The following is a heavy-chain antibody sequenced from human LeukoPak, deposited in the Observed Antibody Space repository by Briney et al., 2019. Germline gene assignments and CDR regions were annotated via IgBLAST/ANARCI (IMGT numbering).Heavy chain of an antibody. CDR2: IYYSGST. CDR3: ARSSIAARTTFFDI. D-gene: IGHD6-6*01. CDR1: GGSISSGGYY. J-gene: IGHJ3*02. Sequence: SQTLSLTCTVSGGSISSGGYYWSWIRQHPGKGLEWIGYIYYSGSTYYNPSHKSRVTISVDTSKNQFSLKLSSVTAADTAVYYCARSSIAARTTFFDIWGQGTMVTVSS. V-gene: IGHV4-31*03.